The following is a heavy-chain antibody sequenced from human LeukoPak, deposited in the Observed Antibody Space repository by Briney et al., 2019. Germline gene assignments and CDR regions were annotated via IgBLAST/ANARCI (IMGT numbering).Heavy chain of an antibody. Sequence: SETLSLTCAVYGGSFSSYYWSWVRQPPGKGLEWIGFVYYTGSTNYSPSLKSRVTISVDTSKNQFSLKLRSVTAADTAVYYCARISSSNWYNERGAFDVWGQGTMVTVSS. CDR1: GGSFSSYY. CDR2: VYYTGST. D-gene: IGHD6-13*01. J-gene: IGHJ3*01. CDR3: ARISSSNWYNERGAFDV. V-gene: IGHV4-59*01.